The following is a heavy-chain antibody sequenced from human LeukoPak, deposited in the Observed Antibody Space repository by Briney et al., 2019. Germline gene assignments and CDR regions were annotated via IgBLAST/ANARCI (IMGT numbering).Heavy chain of an antibody. CDR1: GGSISSSSYY. J-gene: IGHJ5*02. Sequence: SETLSLTCTVSGGSISSSSYYWGWIRQPPGKGLEWIGSIYYSGSTYYNPSLKSRVTISVDTSKNQFSLKLSSVTAADTAVYYCARQPGYCSSTSCPNWFDPWGQGTLVTVSS. CDR2: IYYSGST. V-gene: IGHV4-39*01. CDR3: ARQPGYCSSTSCPNWFDP. D-gene: IGHD2-2*01.